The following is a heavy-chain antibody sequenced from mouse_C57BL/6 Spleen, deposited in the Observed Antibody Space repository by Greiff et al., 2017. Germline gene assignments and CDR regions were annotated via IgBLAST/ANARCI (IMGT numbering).Heavy chain of an antibody. J-gene: IGHJ2*01. V-gene: IGHV1-58*01. CDR2: IYIGNGYT. Sequence: VQLQQSGAELVRPGSSVKMSCKTSGYTFTSYGINWVKQRPGQGLEWIGYIYIGNGYTEYNEKFKGKATLTSDTSSSTAYMQLSSLTSEYSAIYFCAVITTVVATNYFDYWGQGTTLTVSS. D-gene: IGHD1-1*01. CDR1: GYTFTSYG. CDR3: AVITTVVATNYFDY.